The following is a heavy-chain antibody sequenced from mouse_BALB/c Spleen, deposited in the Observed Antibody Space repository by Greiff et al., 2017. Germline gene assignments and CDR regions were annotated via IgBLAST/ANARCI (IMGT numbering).Heavy chain of an antibody. V-gene: IGHV14-1*02. CDR2: IDPENGNT. J-gene: IGHJ1*01. Sequence: VQLQQSGAELVRPGALVKLSCKASGFNIKAYYMHWVKQRPEQGLEWIGWIDPENGNTIYDPKFQGKASITADTSSNTAYLQLSSLTSEDTAVYYCARWDYYGNWYFEVWGAGTTVTVAS. D-gene: IGHD1-2*01. CDR3: ARWDYYGNWYFEV. CDR1: GFNIKAYY.